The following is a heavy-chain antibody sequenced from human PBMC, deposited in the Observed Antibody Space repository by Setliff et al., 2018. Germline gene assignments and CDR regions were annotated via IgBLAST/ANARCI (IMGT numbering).Heavy chain of an antibody. D-gene: IGHD1-26*01. CDR1: GFTFSSFG. CDR3: ARGASVNSFDI. J-gene: IGHJ3*02. CDR2: INQDGSTK. V-gene: IGHV3-7*04. Sequence: GGSLRLSCAASGFTFSSFGMYWVRQSPGRGLEWVANINQDGSTKYSVDSVKGRFTVSRDNAKNSVYLQMSSLRVEDTAVYYCARGASVNSFDICGQGTTVTVSS.